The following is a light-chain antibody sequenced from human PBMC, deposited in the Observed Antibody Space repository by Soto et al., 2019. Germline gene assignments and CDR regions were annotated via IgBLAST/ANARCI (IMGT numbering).Light chain of an antibody. J-gene: IGLJ2*01. V-gene: IGLV2-23*01. CDR2: DGS. CDR3: CSYARYSSVV. Sequence: QSALTQPASVSGSPGQSITISCTGTSSDIGSFDVVSWYQQHPGKAPKLMIYDGSKRPSGVSNRFSGSKSDYTASLTISGLQAEDEADYYCCSYARYSSVVFGGGTKVTVL. CDR1: SSDIGSFDV.